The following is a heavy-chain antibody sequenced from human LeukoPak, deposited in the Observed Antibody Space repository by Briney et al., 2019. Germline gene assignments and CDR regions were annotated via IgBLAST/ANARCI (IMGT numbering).Heavy chain of an antibody. V-gene: IGHV3-23*01. Sequence: GGSLRLSCAASGFTFSSYAMSWVRQAPGKGLEWVSAISGSGGSTYYADSVKGRFTISRDNSKNTLYLQMNSLRAEDTAVYYCAKRASSSSSYSSSWYSLDYWGQGTLVTVSS. CDR1: GFTFSSYA. CDR2: ISGSGGST. D-gene: IGHD6-13*01. CDR3: AKRASSSSSYSSSWYSLDY. J-gene: IGHJ4*02.